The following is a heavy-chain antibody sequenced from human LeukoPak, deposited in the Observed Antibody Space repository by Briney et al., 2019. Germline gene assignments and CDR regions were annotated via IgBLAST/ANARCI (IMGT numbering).Heavy chain of an antibody. J-gene: IGHJ5*02. CDR1: GDSVSGGSAG. Sequence: SQTLSLTSAISGDSVSGGSAGGNWIRQSPSRCLEWRGRIYYRSTWYSDYAISLKSRITINPDTSRNQFSLQLNSVTHDDTTVYYCTGGGLVRGTLHWFDPWGQGTLVTVSS. CDR2: IYYRSTWYS. V-gene: IGHV6-1*01. CDR3: TGGGLVRGTLHWFDP. D-gene: IGHD3-10*01.